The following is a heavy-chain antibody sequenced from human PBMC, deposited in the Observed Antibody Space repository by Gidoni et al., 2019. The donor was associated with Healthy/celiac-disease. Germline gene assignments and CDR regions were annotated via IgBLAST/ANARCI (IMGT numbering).Heavy chain of an antibody. V-gene: IGHV3-23*04. CDR2: ISGSGGST. Sequence: EVQLVESGGGLVQPGGSLRLSCAASGFTFSSYAMSWVRQAPGKGLEWVSAISGSGGSTYYADSVKGRFTISRDNSKNTLYLQMNSLRAEDTAVYYCAKKQYGGNSFSSFVAFDYWGQGTLVTVSS. CDR1: GFTFSSYA. J-gene: IGHJ4*02. D-gene: IGHD2-21*02. CDR3: AKKQYGGNSFSSFVAFDY.